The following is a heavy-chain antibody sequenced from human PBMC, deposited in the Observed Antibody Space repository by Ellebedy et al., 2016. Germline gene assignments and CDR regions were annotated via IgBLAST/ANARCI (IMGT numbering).Heavy chain of an antibody. Sequence: GESLKISXAASGFTFSTFFMSWVRQAPGKGLEWVSTISGDGDDRHFADPVKGRFTISRDNSKHTVYLQMNSLRAEDTAVSYCRQGHYAGYWGQGTLVTVSS. CDR2: ISGDGDDR. J-gene: IGHJ4*02. CDR1: GFTFSTFF. V-gene: IGHV3-23*01. CDR3: RQGHYAGY.